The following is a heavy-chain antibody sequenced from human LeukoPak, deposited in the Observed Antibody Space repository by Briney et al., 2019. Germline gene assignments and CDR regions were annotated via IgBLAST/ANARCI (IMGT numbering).Heavy chain of an antibody. J-gene: IGHJ4*02. Sequence: GGSLRLACAASGFTFSSYAMSWVRQAPGRGLEWVSSIGTSGVNIYYADSVKGRFTISRDNSKNTLYLRMNSLRAEDAATYYCAKLLRSWYFFDYWGQGALVTVSS. D-gene: IGHD6-13*01. CDR3: AKLLRSWYFFDY. CDR1: GFTFSSYA. CDR2: IGTSGVNI. V-gene: IGHV3-23*01.